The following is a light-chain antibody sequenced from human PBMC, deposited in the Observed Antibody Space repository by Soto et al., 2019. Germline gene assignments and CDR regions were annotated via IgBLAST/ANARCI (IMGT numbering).Light chain of an antibody. J-gene: IGKJ1*01. V-gene: IGKV3-20*01. CDR2: GAS. Sequence: EIVMTQSPATLSVSPGERATLFCRASQSVSSNLLAWYQQKRGQAPRLLIYGASNRATGIPDRFSGSGSGTDFTLTISRLEPEDFAVYYCQQYNTSPRTFGQGTKVDIK. CDR1: QSVSSNL. CDR3: QQYNTSPRT.